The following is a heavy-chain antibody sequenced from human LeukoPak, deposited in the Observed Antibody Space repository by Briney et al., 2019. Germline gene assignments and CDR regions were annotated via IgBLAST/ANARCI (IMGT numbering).Heavy chain of an antibody. CDR2: ISDSGGST. CDR1: GFTFSSYA. V-gene: IGHV3-23*01. D-gene: IGHD3-22*01. J-gene: IGHJ4*02. CDR3: AKGSSSFFYDSSGYYDLTFDY. Sequence: GGSLRLSCAASGFTFSSYAMTWVRQAPGKGLEWVSGISDSGGSTCYADSVKCRFTISRDNSKNTLYLQMNSLRVEDTGVYYCAKGSSSFFYDSSGYYDLTFDYWGQGTLVTVSS.